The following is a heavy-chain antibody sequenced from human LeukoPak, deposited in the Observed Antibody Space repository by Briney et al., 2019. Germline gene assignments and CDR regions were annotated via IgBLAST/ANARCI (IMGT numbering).Heavy chain of an antibody. Sequence: PGGSLRLSCAASGFTFSSYWMSWVRQAPGKGLEWVANIKQDGSEKYYVDSVKGRFTISRDNAKNSLYLQMNSLRAEDTAVYYCARAIEVGAMTPFDYWGQGTLVTVSS. CDR3: ARAIEVGAMTPFDY. J-gene: IGHJ4*02. CDR1: GFTFSSYW. CDR2: IKQDGSEK. V-gene: IGHV3-7*01. D-gene: IGHD1-26*01.